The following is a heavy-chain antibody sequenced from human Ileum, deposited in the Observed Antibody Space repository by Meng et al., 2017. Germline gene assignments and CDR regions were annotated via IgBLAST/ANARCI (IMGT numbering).Heavy chain of an antibody. D-gene: IGHD3-3*01. V-gene: IGHV4-31*01. CDR2: MYYSGST. CDR3: ARNDLAFWYFDL. CDR1: GVSISSNVNY. Sequence: QVQLKESGPGLVRPSQTLSLTCIVSGVSISSNVNYWSWIRQHPGKGLEWLGYMYYSGSTYYNPSINTPITISLDTSKNQFSLRLDSVTAADTAVYFCARNDLAFWYFDLWGRGTLVTASS. J-gene: IGHJ2*01.